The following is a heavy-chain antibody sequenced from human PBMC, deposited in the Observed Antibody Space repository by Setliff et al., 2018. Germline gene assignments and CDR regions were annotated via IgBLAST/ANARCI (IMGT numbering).Heavy chain of an antibody. CDR3: VRGGGYTRDWFDP. CDR1: GDSIVGDY. V-gene: IGHV4-4*07. Sequence: PSETLSLTCPRRVSGDSIVGDYWSWIRQPAGEGLEFLGLKYVNGGTNYNPSLQSRVTISADASKNQLSLRLDSVTAADTAVYFCVRGGGYTRDWFDPWGQGIVVTVSS. CDR2: KYVNGGT. J-gene: IGHJ5*02. D-gene: IGHD1-26*01.